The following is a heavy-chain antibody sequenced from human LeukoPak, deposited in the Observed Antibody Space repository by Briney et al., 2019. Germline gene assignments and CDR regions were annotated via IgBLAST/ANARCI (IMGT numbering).Heavy chain of an antibody. Sequence: ASVKVSCKASGYTFTSYYMRWVRQAPGEGLEGMGVINPSGGSTTYAQKFQGRFTMTRDTSTNTVYMELSSLISEDTTVYYCARGGGGRYPFDIWGQGTMVTVSS. CDR3: ARGGGGRYPFDI. J-gene: IGHJ3*02. CDR1: GYTFTSYY. V-gene: IGHV1-46*01. D-gene: IGHD1-26*01. CDR2: INPSGGST.